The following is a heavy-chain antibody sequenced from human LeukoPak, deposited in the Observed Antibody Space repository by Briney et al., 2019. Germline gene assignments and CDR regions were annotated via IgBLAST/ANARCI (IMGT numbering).Heavy chain of an antibody. Sequence: PGGSLRLSCAASRFSFSSYGMHWVRQAPGKGLEWVAVMEYDGSKKYYADSAKGRFTISRDNSKNTLYLQMNSLRAEDTAVYYCARGIAAPGTGWYFDLWGRGTLVTVSS. J-gene: IGHJ2*01. CDR3: ARGIAAPGTGWYFDL. CDR2: MEYDGSKK. D-gene: IGHD6-13*01. V-gene: IGHV3-33*01. CDR1: RFSFSSYG.